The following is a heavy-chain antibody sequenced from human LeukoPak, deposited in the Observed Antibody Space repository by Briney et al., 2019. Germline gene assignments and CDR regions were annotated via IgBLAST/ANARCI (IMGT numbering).Heavy chain of an antibody. J-gene: IGHJ4*02. Sequence: PGGSLRLSCAASGFTFSSCGIHWVRQTPGKGLEWVAFIRYDGSNKYYAVSVKGRFTISRDNSKNTLYLQMNSLRAEDTAVYYCAKLYSYYYDSSTYYPDYWGQGTLVTVSS. V-gene: IGHV3-30*02. CDR1: GFTFSSCG. CDR2: IRYDGSNK. CDR3: AKLYSYYYDSSTYYPDY. D-gene: IGHD3-22*01.